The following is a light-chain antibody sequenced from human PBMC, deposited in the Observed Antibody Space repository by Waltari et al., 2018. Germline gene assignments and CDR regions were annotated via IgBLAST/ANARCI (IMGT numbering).Light chain of an antibody. CDR3: QQRSNWPSLT. CDR1: HIVGTY. CDR2: DTS. V-gene: IGKV3-11*01. Sequence: EIVLTQFPVTLSFSPGQRATLSCRASHIVGTYLSWYQQKPGQAPRLLIYDTSYRATGIPTRFSGWGSGTDFTLTISRVAPEDLGVYYCQQRSNWPSLTFGGGTKVEI. J-gene: IGKJ4*01.